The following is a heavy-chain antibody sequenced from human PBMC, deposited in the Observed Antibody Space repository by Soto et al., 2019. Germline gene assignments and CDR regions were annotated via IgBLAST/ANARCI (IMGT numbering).Heavy chain of an antibody. D-gene: IGHD6-19*01. Sequence: QLQLVESGGGVVQPGRSLRLSCAASGFTFTNYAMHWVRQAPGKGPEWVAVISYDGSNKYYADSVKGRLTISRDNPKNTLFLQMNSLRAEDTAVYYCAKNPRGGSGFTFYFDYWGQGTLVTVSS. CDR2: ISYDGSNK. CDR3: AKNPRGGSGFTFYFDY. CDR1: GFTFTNYA. J-gene: IGHJ4*02. V-gene: IGHV3-30*18.